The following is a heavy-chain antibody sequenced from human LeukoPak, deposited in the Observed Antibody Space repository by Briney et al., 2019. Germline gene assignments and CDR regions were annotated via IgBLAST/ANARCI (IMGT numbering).Heavy chain of an antibody. J-gene: IGHJ4*02. CDR1: GFTFSNYW. D-gene: IGHD2-8*02. CDR3: ARHTGGQPFDY. V-gene: IGHV3-7*03. Sequence: PGGSLGLSCEASGFTFSNYWMNWVRQAPGNALEWVAYIRKDGSEKYYVDSVKGRFTISRDNAKNSLYLQMNSLRAEDTAMYYCARHTGGQPFDYWGQGTLVTVSS. CDR2: IRKDGSEK.